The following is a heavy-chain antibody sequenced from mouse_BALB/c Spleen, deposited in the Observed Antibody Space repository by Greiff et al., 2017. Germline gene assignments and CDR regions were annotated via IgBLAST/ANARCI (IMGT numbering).Heavy chain of an antibody. J-gene: IGHJ4*01. CDR1: GFSLTSYG. Sequence: VQLQQSGPGLVQPSQSLSITCTVSGFSLTSYGVHWVRQSPGKGLEWLGVIWSGGSTDYNAAFISRLSISKDNSKSQVFFKMNSLQANDTAIYYCARNTMITTYYAKDYWGQGTSVTVSS. V-gene: IGHV2-2*02. CDR2: IWSGGST. D-gene: IGHD2-4*01. CDR3: ARNTMITTYYAKDY.